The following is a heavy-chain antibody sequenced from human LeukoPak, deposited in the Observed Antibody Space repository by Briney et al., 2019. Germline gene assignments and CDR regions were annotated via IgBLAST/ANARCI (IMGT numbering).Heavy chain of an antibody. V-gene: IGHV4-59*12. CDR1: GGSISSYY. D-gene: IGHD3-10*01. CDR2: IYYSGST. CDR3: ARRVRGVDDAFDI. Sequence: SETLSLTCTVSGGSISSYYWSWIRQPPGKGLEWIGYIYYSGSTNYNPSLKSRVTISVDTSKNQFSLQLTSVTAADTAVYYCARRVRGVDDAFDIWGQGTMVTVSS. J-gene: IGHJ3*02.